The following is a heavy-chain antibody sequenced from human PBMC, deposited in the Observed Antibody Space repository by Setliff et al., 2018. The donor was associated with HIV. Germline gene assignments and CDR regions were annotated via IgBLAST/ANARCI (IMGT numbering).Heavy chain of an antibody. D-gene: IGHD6-19*01. Sequence: SETLSLTCTVSGDSVSTRNSFWGWIRQPPGKGLEWIGSFSYNGGRRYTPSLKSRVTISADMSKNQFSRNLNSVTAADTAMFYCARHFRVAGWGNDAFDSWGQGTLVTVSS. CDR3: ARHFRVAGWGNDAFDS. J-gene: IGHJ3*02. CDR2: FSYNGGR. V-gene: IGHV4-39*01. CDR1: GDSVSTRNSF.